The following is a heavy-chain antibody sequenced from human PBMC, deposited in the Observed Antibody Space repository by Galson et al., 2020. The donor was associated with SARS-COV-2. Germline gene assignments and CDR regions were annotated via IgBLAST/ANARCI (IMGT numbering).Heavy chain of an antibody. Sequence: GESLKISCAASGFTFSSYGMHWVRQAPGKGLEWVAVIWYDGSNKYYADSVKGRFTISRDNSKNTLYLQMNSLRAEDTAVYYCARDNGDYYYYYYIDVWGKGTTVTVSS. J-gene: IGHJ6*03. V-gene: IGHV3-33*01. CDR2: IWYDGSNK. CDR3: ARDNGDYYYYYYIDV. D-gene: IGHD4-17*01. CDR1: GFTFSSYG.